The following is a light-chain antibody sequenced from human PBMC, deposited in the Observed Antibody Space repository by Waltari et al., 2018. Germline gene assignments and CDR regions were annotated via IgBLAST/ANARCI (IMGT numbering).Light chain of an antibody. CDR2: DVT. CDR1: SSDVGGHDY. V-gene: IGLV2-11*01. CDR3: CSYAVSYTLV. Sequence: QSALTQPRSVSESPGQSVTISCTGTSSDVGGHDYVSWYNHHPGKAPNLLIYDVTKRPSGVPDRFSGSKSGNTASLTISGLQAEDEADYYCCSYAVSYTLVFGGGTKLTVL. J-gene: IGLJ3*02.